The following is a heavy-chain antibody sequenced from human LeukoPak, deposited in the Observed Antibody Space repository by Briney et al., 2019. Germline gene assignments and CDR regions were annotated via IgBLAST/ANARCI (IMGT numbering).Heavy chain of an antibody. J-gene: IGHJ4*02. V-gene: IGHV3-7*01. Sequence: GGSLRLSCAASGFTLSTYGMIWVRQAPGKGLEWVASIKPDGSEKYYVDSVKGRFTISRDNAKNSLYLQMNSLRVEDTAVYYCARGSWTAAGYWGQGTLVTVSS. CDR2: IKPDGSEK. CDR1: GFTLSTYG. CDR3: ARGSWTAAGY. D-gene: IGHD6-13*01.